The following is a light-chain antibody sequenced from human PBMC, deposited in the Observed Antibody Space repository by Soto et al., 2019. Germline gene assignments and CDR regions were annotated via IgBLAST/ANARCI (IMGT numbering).Light chain of an antibody. J-gene: IGKJ2*01. CDR1: QSISSNY. CDR3: QQYGSSPYT. Sequence: EIVLTQSPGTLSLSPGERATLSCRASQSISSNYLAWYQQKPGQAPRLLIYGASSRATDIPDRFSGSGSVTDFTLTISRLEPEDFAVYYCQQYGSSPYTFGQGTKLEIK. CDR2: GAS. V-gene: IGKV3-20*01.